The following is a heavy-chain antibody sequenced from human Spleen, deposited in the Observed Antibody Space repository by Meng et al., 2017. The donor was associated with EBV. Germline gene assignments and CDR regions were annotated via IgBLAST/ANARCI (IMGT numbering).Heavy chain of an antibody. CDR2: IIPIFGTA. CDR3: ARGDYSGYGGMDV. Sequence: QVQLGKPGAEVKKPGSSGKVSCKASGGTLSSYAISWVRQAPGQGLEWMGGIIPIFGTANYAQKFQGRVTITADKSTSTAYMELSSLRSEDTAVYYCARGDYSGYGGMDVWGQGTTVTVSS. V-gene: IGHV1-69*06. D-gene: IGHD5-12*01. J-gene: IGHJ6*02. CDR1: GGTLSSYA.